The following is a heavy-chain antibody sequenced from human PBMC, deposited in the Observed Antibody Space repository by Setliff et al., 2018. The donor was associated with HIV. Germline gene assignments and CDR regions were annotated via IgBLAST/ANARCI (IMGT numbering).Heavy chain of an antibody. J-gene: IGHJ4*02. CDR1: GGSISSQY. V-gene: IGHV4-59*11. CDR3: ARPRVISSSQTFDH. CDR2: IYYTGTT. Sequence: SETLSLTCTVSGGSISSQYWSWIRQPQGKGLEWIGYIYYTGTTHYNPSLKSRVAMSVDTSKNQFSLDLTSVTPADTAVYYCARPRVISSSQTFDHWGQGMLVTAPQ. D-gene: IGHD3-3*02.